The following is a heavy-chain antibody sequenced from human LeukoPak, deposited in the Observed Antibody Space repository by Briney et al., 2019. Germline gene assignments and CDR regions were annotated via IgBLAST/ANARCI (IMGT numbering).Heavy chain of an antibody. CDR1: GVTFSSYS. CDR3: AREGGIVVVPAAPDY. D-gene: IGHD2-2*01. CDR2: ISSSSSYI. V-gene: IGHV3-21*01. Sequence: GGSLRRSCAASGVTFSSYSMNWVRQAPGKGLEWVSSISSSSSYIYYADSVKGRFTISRDNAKNSLYLQMNSLRAEDTAVYYCAREGGIVVVPAAPDYWGQGTLVTASS. J-gene: IGHJ4*02.